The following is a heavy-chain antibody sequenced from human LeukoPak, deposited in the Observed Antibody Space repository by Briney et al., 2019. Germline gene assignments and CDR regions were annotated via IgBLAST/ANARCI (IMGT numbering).Heavy chain of an antibody. D-gene: IGHD3-10*01. J-gene: IGHJ6*04. CDR3: AREKGWVIGTMVRRVDHGTDV. CDR2: INPNSGST. Sequence: GASVKVSCKASGYTFTGYYMHWVRQAPGQGLEWMGWINPNSGSTNYAQKFQGWVTMTRDTSISTAYMELSRLRSDDTAVYYCAREKGWVIGTMVRRVDHGTDVWGKGTTVTVSS. V-gene: IGHV1-2*04. CDR1: GYTFTGYY.